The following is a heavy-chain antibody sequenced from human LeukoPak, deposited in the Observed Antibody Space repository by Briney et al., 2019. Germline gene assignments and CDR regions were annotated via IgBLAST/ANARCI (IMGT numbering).Heavy chain of an antibody. CDR1: GYTFTSYG. V-gene: IGHV1-18*01. D-gene: IGHD3-22*01. CDR3: AREVKYYYDSSGYFDY. J-gene: IGHJ4*02. Sequence: ASVKVSCKASGYTFTSYGLSWVRQAPGQGLEWMGWISAYNGNTNYAQKLQGRVTMTTDTSTSTAYMELRSLRSDDTAVYYCAREVKYYYDSSGYFDYWAREPWSPSPQ. CDR2: ISAYNGNT.